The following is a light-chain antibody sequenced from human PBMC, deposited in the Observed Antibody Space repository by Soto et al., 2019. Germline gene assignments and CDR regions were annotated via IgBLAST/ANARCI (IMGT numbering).Light chain of an antibody. CDR3: CSYAGSSTYV. V-gene: IGLV2-23*01. CDR1: SSDVGGYNL. J-gene: IGLJ1*01. CDR2: EGS. Sequence: QSALTQPASVSGSPGQSITISCTGTSSDVGGYNLVSWYQQHPGTAPKLLVYEGSKRPSGVSNRFSGSKSGNTASLTISGLQAEDEADYYCCSYAGSSTYVFGTGTKVTVL.